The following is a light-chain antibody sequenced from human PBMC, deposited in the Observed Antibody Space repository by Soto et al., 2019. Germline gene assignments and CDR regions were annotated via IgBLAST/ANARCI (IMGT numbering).Light chain of an antibody. Sequence: EIVLTQSPATLSLSPGERATLSCRASQSVSRNYVAWYQQKPGQAPRLLIYDASNRATGIPARFSGSGSGTDFTLTISSLEPEDFAVYYCQQRSNWPPWTFGQGTKVDIK. CDR3: QQRSNWPPWT. J-gene: IGKJ1*01. V-gene: IGKV3-11*01. CDR2: DAS. CDR1: QSVSRNY.